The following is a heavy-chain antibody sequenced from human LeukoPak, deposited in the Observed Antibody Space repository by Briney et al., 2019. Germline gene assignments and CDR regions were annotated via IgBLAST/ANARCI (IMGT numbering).Heavy chain of an antibody. J-gene: IGHJ4*02. D-gene: IGHD6-19*01. CDR3: ARPPYSSGWYYFDS. CDR1: GFTFTDFY. CDR2: ISSSSSSV. Sequence: GGSLRLSXVASGFTFTDFYMSWIRQSPGKGLEWISYISSSSSSVDYSDSVKGRFTISRDNAKKSLYLQMNSLRAEDTAVYYCARPPYSSGWYYFDSWGQGTLVTVSS. V-gene: IGHV3-11*04.